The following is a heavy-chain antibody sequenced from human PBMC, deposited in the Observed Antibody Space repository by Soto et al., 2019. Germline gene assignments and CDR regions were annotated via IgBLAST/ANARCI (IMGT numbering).Heavy chain of an antibody. V-gene: IGHV1-69*06. CDR2: IIPIFGTA. J-gene: IGHJ6*02. CDR3: ARDVYGDYYYYGMDV. D-gene: IGHD4-17*01. CDR1: GGTFSSYA. Sequence: ASVKVSCKASGGTFSSYAISWVRQAPGQGLEWMGGIIPIFGTANYAQKFQGRVTITADKSTSTAYMELSSLRSEDTAVYYCARDVYGDYYYYGMDVRDQGTTVTVSS.